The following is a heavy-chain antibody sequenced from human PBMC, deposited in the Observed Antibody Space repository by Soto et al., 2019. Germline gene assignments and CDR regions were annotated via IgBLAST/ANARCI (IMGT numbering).Heavy chain of an antibody. CDR2: IYYSGST. D-gene: IGHD6-13*01. V-gene: IGHV4-59*01. Sequence: SETLSLTCTVSGGSISSYYWSWIRQPPGKGLEWIGYIYYSGSTNYNPSLKSRVTISVDTSKNQFSLKLSSVTAADTAVYYCARAYSSSWPYNWFDPWGQGTLVTVSS. J-gene: IGHJ5*02. CDR1: GGSISSYY. CDR3: ARAYSSSWPYNWFDP.